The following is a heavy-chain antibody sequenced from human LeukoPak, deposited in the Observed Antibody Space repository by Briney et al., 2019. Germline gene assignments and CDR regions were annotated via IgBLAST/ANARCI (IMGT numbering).Heavy chain of an antibody. Sequence: TGGSLRLSCAASGFTFSSYSMNWVRQAPGKGREWVSYISSSSSTIYYADSVKGRFTIYRDNAKNSLYLKMNSLRDEDTAVYYCARSGQEAYYYDSSGYYGGDYWGQGTLVTVSS. V-gene: IGHV3-48*02. J-gene: IGHJ4*02. D-gene: IGHD3-22*01. CDR1: GFTFSSYS. CDR2: ISSSSSTI. CDR3: ARSGQEAYYYDSSGYYGGDY.